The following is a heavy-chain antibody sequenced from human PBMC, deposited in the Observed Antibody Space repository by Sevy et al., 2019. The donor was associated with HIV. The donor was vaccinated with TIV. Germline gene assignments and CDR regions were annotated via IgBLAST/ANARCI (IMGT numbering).Heavy chain of an antibody. V-gene: IGHV3-23*01. Sequence: GGYLRLSCAASGFTFSSYAMSWVRQAPGKGLEWVSAISGSGGSTYYADSVKGRFTISRDNSKNTLYLQMNSLRAEDTAVYYCAKDGSKPSVGDENYYYYYMDVWGKGTTVTVSS. CDR1: GFTFSSYA. J-gene: IGHJ6*03. D-gene: IGHD3-16*01. CDR2: ISGSGGST. CDR3: AKDGSKPSVGDENYYYYYMDV.